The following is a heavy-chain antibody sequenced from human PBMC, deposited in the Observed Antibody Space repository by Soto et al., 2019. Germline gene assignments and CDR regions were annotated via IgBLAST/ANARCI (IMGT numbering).Heavy chain of an antibody. CDR2: IYPGDSDT. D-gene: IGHD6-6*01. CDR3: AREGYSSSSRHYYYYYMDV. J-gene: IGHJ6*03. CDR1: GYSFTSYW. V-gene: IGHV5-51*01. Sequence: LGESLKISCKGSGYSFTSYWIGWVRQMPGKGLEWMGIIYPGDSDTRYSPSFQGQVTISADKSISTAYLQWSSLKASDTAMYYCAREGYSSSSRHYYYYYMDVWGKGTTVTVSS.